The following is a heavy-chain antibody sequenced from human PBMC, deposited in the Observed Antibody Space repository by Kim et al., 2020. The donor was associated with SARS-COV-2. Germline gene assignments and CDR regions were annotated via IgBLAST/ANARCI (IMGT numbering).Heavy chain of an antibody. CDR2: IIPIFGTA. D-gene: IGHD6-13*01. CDR1: GGTFSSYA. Sequence: SVKVSCKASGGTFSSYAISWVRQAPGQGLEWMGGIIPIFGTANYAQKFQGRVTITADESTSTAYMDLSSLRSEDTAVYYCAGCYSSSWYFPLEYFDPWGQGTLVAVSS. J-gene: IGHJ5*02. V-gene: IGHV1-69*13. CDR3: AGCYSSSWYFPLEYFDP.